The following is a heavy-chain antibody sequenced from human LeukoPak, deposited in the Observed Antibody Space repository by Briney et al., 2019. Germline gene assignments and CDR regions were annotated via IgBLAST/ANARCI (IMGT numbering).Heavy chain of an antibody. CDR3: ARDWEAYGDCARWFDP. D-gene: IGHD4-17*01. CDR1: GFTFSSYS. J-gene: IGHJ5*02. Sequence: GGSLRLSCAASGFTFSSYSMNWVRQAPGKGLEWVSYISSSSSTIYYADSVKGRFTISRDNAKNSLYLQMNSLRAEDTAVYYCARDWEAYGDCARWFDPWGQGTLVTVSS. CDR2: ISSSSSTI. V-gene: IGHV3-48*01.